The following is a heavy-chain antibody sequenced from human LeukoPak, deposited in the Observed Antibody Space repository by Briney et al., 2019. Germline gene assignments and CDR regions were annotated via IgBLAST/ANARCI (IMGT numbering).Heavy chain of an antibody. J-gene: IGHJ3*02. Sequence: HGESLKISCQGSGYSFTSYWIGWVRQMPGKGLEWMGIIYPGDSDTRYSPSFQGQVTISADKSISTAYLQWSSLKASDTAMYYCARQAYCGGDCWVAFDIWGQGTMVTVSS. CDR3: ARQAYCGGDCWVAFDI. CDR1: GYSFTSYW. CDR2: IYPGDSDT. V-gene: IGHV5-51*01. D-gene: IGHD2-21*02.